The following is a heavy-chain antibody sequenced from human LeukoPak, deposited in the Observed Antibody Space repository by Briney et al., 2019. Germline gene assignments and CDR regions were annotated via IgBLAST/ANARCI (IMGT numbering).Heavy chain of an antibody. D-gene: IGHD1-26*01. J-gene: IGHJ5*02. V-gene: IGHV3-21*01. Sequence: GGSLRLSCAASGFTFSSYSMNWVRQAPGKGLEWVSSISSSSSYIYYADSVKGRFTISRDNAKNSLYLQMNSLRAEDTAVYYCARADGVGAILGSWGQGTLVTVSS. CDR1: GFTFSSYS. CDR3: ARADGVGAILGS. CDR2: ISSSSSYI.